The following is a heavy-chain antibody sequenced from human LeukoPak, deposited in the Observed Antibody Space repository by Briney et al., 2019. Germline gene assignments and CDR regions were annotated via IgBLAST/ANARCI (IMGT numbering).Heavy chain of an antibody. CDR3: ARALDILTGTFDY. CDR2: INHSGST. Sequence: SETLSLTCAVYGGSFSGYYWSWIRQPPGKALEWIGEINHSGSTNYNPSLKSRVTISVDTSKNQFSLKLSSVTAADTAVYYCARALDILTGTFDYWGQGTLVTVSS. V-gene: IGHV4-34*01. D-gene: IGHD3-9*01. CDR1: GGSFSGYY. J-gene: IGHJ4*02.